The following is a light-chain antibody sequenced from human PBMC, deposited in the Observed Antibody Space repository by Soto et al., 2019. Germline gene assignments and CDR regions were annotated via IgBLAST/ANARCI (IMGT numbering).Light chain of an antibody. V-gene: IGKV1-33*01. CDR3: QQYDNLPYT. CDR1: QSISSY. J-gene: IGKJ2*01. Sequence: DIQMTQSPSSLSASVGDRVTITCRASQSISSYLNWYQQKPGKAPNLLIYDVSNLEIGVPSRFSGSGSGTDFTFTISSLQPEDIATYYCQQYDNLPYTFGQGTKLEIK. CDR2: DVS.